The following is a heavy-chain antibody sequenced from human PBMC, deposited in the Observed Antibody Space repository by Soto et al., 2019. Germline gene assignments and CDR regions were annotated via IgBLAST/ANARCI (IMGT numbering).Heavy chain of an antibody. CDR3: ATVFEH. Sequence: EVQLVESGGGSVQPGGSLRLSCVASGITFSGYWMHWVRQVPGKGLVWVARVDSDGSGTSYADSVKGRFTISRDNAKNTLYVHMDCLRVADTAVYDWATVFEHWGQGIPVTVSS. J-gene: IGHJ4*02. CDR2: VDSDGSGT. CDR1: GITFSGYW. V-gene: IGHV3-74*01.